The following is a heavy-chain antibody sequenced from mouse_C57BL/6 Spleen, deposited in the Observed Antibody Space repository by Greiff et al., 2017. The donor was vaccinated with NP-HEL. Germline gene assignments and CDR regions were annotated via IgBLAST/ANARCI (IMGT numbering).Heavy chain of an antibody. Sequence: VQLQQSGAELVRPGASVKLSCTASGFNIKDYYMHWVKQRPEQGLEWIGRIDPEDGDTEYATKFQGKATLTADTSSNTAYLQLSSLTSEDTAVYYCTTLDRYDGYYYFAYWGQGTLVTVSA. CDR2: IDPEDGDT. D-gene: IGHD2-3*01. CDR3: TTLDRYDGYYYFAY. CDR1: GFNIKDYY. V-gene: IGHV14-1*01. J-gene: IGHJ3*01.